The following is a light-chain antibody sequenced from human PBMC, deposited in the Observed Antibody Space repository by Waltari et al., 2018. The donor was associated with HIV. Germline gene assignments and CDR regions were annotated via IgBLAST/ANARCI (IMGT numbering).Light chain of an antibody. CDR2: KDT. V-gene: IGLV3-25*03. Sequence: SYELTQPPSVSVSPGQTARITCFGDELPKQYVYWYQQKPGQAPVLLIYKDTERPSGSPERFSGSSSGTTVTLTISVVQAEDEADYYCHSSDSSAAYVFGTGTKVTVL. J-gene: IGLJ1*01. CDR3: HSSDSSAAYV. CDR1: ELPKQY.